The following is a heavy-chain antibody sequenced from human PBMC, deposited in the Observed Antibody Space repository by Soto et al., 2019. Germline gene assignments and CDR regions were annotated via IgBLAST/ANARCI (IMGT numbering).Heavy chain of an antibody. J-gene: IGHJ6*02. CDR2: INHSGST. V-gene: IGHV4-34*01. D-gene: IGHD6-6*01. CDR3: ARVDSSSSSGYYYGMDV. Sequence: SETLSLTCAVYGGSFSGYYWSWIRQPPGKGLEWIGEINHSGSTNYNPSLKSRVTISVDTSKNQFSLKLSSVTAADTAVYYCARVDSSSSSGYYYGMDVWGQGTTVT. CDR1: GGSFSGYY.